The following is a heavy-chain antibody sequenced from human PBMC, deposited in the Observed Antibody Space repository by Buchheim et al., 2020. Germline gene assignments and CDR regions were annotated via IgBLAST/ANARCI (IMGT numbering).Heavy chain of an antibody. Sequence: QVQLQESGPGLVKPSQTLSLTCTVSGGSISSGSYYWSWIRQPAGKGLEWIGRIYTSGSTNYNPSLKSRVTISLDTSHNQFSLRLSSVTAADTAVYYCARVSSAWYGLGAFDIWGQGT. CDR2: IYTSGST. D-gene: IGHD6-19*01. J-gene: IGHJ3*02. CDR3: ARVSSAWYGLGAFDI. V-gene: IGHV4-61*02. CDR1: GGSISSGSYY.